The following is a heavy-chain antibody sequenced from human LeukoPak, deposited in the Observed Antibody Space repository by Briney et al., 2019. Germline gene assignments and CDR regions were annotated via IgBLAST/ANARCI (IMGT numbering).Heavy chain of an antibody. CDR1: GFTFSSYA. CDR3: AKDSSSWYTYYYYMDV. D-gene: IGHD6-13*01. J-gene: IGHJ6*03. V-gene: IGHV3-64*01. CDR2: ISSNGGST. Sequence: GGSLRLSCAAPGFTFSSYAMHWVRQAPGKGLEYVSAISSNGGSTYYANSVKGRFTISRDNSKNTLYLQMGSLRAEDMAVYYCAKDSSSWYTYYYYMDVWGKGTTVTVSS.